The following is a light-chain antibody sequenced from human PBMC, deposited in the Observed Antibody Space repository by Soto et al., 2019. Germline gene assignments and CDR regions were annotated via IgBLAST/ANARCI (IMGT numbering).Light chain of an antibody. V-gene: IGKV3-15*01. J-gene: IGKJ1*01. CDR3: QQYNNWPPWT. CDR2: AAS. CDR1: QSVSSNF. Sequence: EIVWTHSPCTLSLSPLYRATLSCRSIQSVSSNFLAWYQQKPAQAPRLLIYAASTRATGIPARFSGSGSGTEFTLTISSLQSEDFAVYYCQQYNNWPPWTFGQGTKVDI.